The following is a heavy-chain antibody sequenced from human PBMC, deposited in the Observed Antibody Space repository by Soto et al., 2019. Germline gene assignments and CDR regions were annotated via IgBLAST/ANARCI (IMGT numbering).Heavy chain of an antibody. D-gene: IGHD2-8*01. V-gene: IGHV1-3*04. J-gene: IGHJ3*02. CDR3: ARANGAFDI. Sequence: GASVQVSCKASGYTFTSYAMHWVRQAPGQRLEWMGWINTGNDNTKDSQKFQGRVSTSMDTSASTAYLELSSLRSEDKAVYYCARANGAFDIWGQGTMVTVSS. CDR2: INTGNDNT. CDR1: GYTFTSYA.